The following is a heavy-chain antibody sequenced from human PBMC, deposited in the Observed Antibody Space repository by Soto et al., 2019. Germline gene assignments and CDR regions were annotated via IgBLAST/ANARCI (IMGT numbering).Heavy chain of an antibody. V-gene: IGHV3-53*02. J-gene: IGHJ5*02. CDR3: ARALPVAKGGFDP. CDR2: IYTAGGT. D-gene: IGHD2-2*01. Sequence: EVQLVETGGGLIQPGGSLRLSCAASGFTVSNTYMTWVRQPPGKGLECVSVIYTAGGTNYADSVKGRFIISRDNSKNTLYLQMNSLRAEETVVYYCARALPVAKGGFDPWGQGTLVTVSS. CDR1: GFTVSNTY.